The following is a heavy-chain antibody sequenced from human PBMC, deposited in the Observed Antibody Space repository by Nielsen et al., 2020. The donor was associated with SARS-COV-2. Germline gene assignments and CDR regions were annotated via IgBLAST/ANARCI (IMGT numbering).Heavy chain of an antibody. CDR3: AKRSPYCSGGSCYRVIDY. J-gene: IGHJ4*02. D-gene: IGHD2-15*01. CDR2: ISGSGGST. Sequence: WIRQPPGKGLEWVSAISGSGGSTYYADSVKGRFTISRDNSKNTLYLQMNSLRAEDTAVYYCAKRSPYCSGGSCYRVIDYWGQGTLATVSS. V-gene: IGHV3-23*01.